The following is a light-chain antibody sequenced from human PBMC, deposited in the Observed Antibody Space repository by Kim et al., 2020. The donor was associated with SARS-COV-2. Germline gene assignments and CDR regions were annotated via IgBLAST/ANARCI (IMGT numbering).Light chain of an antibody. Sequence: ASVGDRVTITCRASQDIANSLALYQQKPGKVPKLLIYAASTLQSGVPSRFSGSGSGTEFTLTIGSLQTEDVATYYCQKYNSAPWTFGPGTKVDIK. J-gene: IGKJ1*01. CDR2: AAS. V-gene: IGKV1-27*01. CDR3: QKYNSAPWT. CDR1: QDIANS.